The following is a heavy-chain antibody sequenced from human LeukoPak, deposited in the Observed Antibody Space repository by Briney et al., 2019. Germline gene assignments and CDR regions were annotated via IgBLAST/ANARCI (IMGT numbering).Heavy chain of an antibody. V-gene: IGHV4-34*01. Sequence: PSETLSLTCAVYGGSLSGYYWSWIRQPPGKGLEGVGEINHSGSTNYNPSLKSRVTLSVDTSKNQFSLKLSPVTAADTGVCYCARLGGSCTNGVCYYYYYYGMDVWGQGTTVTVSS. CDR2: INHSGST. J-gene: IGHJ6*02. CDR3: ARLGGSCTNGVCYYYYYYGMDV. CDR1: GGSLSGYY. D-gene: IGHD2-8*01.